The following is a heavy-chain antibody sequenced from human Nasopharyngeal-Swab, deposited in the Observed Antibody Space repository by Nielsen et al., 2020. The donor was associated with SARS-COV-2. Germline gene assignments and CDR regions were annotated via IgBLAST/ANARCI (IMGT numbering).Heavy chain of an antibody. CDR2: IYHSGST. V-gene: IGHV4-38-2*02. Sequence: SETLSLTCTVSGYSISSGYYWGWIRQPPGKGLEWIGSIYHSGSTYYNPSLKSRVTISVDTSKNQFSLKLSSVTAADTAVYCCARDIVVVPAALSQYYFDYWGQGTLVTVSS. CDR3: ARDIVVVPAALSQYYFDY. J-gene: IGHJ4*02. CDR1: GYSISSGYY. D-gene: IGHD2-2*01.